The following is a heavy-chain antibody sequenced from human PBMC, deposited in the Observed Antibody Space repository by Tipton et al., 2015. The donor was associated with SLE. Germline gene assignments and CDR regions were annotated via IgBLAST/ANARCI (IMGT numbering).Heavy chain of an antibody. Sequence: SLRLSCAASGFTFSSYSMNWGRQAPGKGLEWVSYISSSSSTIYYADSVKGRFTISRDNAKNSLYLQMTSLRAEDTAVYYCARGRLRYFDWLDAVDIWGQGTKVTVSS. CDR2: ISSSSSTI. CDR1: GFTFSSYS. J-gene: IGHJ3*02. V-gene: IGHV3-48*01. CDR3: ARGRLRYFDWLDAVDI. D-gene: IGHD3-9*01.